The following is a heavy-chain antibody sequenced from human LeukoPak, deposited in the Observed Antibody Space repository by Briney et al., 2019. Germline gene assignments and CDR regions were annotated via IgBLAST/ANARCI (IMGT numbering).Heavy chain of an antibody. V-gene: IGHV3-73*01. J-gene: IGHJ4*02. D-gene: IGHD6-19*01. CDR3: TRDYSGWYASDD. CDR1: GFTFSGSA. CDR2: IRSKTNSYAT. Sequence: PGGSLRLSCAASGFTFSGSAMHWVRQASGKGLEWVGRIRSKTNSYATAYAASVKGRFTISRDDSKNTAYLQMNSLKTEDTAIYYCTRDYSGWYASDDWGQGALVTVDS.